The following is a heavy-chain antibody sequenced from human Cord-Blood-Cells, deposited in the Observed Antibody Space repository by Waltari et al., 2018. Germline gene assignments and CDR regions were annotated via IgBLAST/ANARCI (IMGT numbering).Heavy chain of an antibody. J-gene: IGHJ5*02. V-gene: IGHV2-5*01. CDR3: ARIQTLRLSITGTTEDLNWFDP. CDR2: IYWNDDK. CDR1: GFSLSTSGVG. Sequence: QITLKESGPTLVKPTQTLTLTCTFSGFSLSTSGVGVGWIRQPPGKALEWLALIYWNDDKRYSPSLKSRLTITKDTSKNQVVLTMTNMDPVDTATYYCARIQTLRLSITGTTEDLNWFDPWGQGTLVTVSS. D-gene: IGHD1-7*01.